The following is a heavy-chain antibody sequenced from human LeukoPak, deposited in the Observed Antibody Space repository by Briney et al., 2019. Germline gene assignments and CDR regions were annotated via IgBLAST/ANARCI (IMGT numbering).Heavy chain of an antibody. J-gene: IGHJ6*03. CDR2: IRYDGSNK. CDR3: AKDPSTRRYYYYYMDV. Sequence: GGSLRLSCAASGFTFSSYGMHWVRQAPGKGLEWVAFIRYDGSNKYYADSVKGRSTISRDNSKNTLYLQMNSLRAEDTAVYYCAKDPSTRRYYYYYMDVWGKGTTVTISS. CDR1: GFTFSSYG. V-gene: IGHV3-30*02.